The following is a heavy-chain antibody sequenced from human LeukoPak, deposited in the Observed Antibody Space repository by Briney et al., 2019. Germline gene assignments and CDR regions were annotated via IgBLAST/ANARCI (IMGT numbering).Heavy chain of an antibody. V-gene: IGHV4-38-2*01. D-gene: IGHD3-10*01. J-gene: IGHJ4*02. CDR3: ARAGWIITSGIDY. CDR2: IYHTGST. CDR1: GYSISRGYY. Sequence: PSETLSLTCGVSGYSISRGYYWAWIRQPPGKGLEWIGTIYHTGSTYYNPSLESPGTISVDTSKNEFSLNLSSVTAAGSAVDYCARAGWIITSGIDYWGQGALVSVSS.